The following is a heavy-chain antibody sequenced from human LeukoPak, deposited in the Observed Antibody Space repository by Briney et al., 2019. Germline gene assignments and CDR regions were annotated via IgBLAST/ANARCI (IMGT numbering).Heavy chain of an antibody. CDR3: ARAESNGEPGY. V-gene: IGHV3-11*01. CDR1: GFTFSDYY. D-gene: IGHD1-14*01. CDR2: ISSSGSTI. Sequence: GGSLRPSCAASGFTFSDYYMSWIRQAPGKGLEWVSFISSSGSTIYYADSVKGRFTISRDNAKNSLYLQMNSLRAEDTAVYYCARAESNGEPGYWGQGTLVTVSS. J-gene: IGHJ4*02.